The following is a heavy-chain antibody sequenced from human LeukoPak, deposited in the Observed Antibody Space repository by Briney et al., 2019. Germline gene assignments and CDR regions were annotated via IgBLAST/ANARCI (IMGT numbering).Heavy chain of an antibody. CDR2: ISAYNGNT. D-gene: IGHD1-1*01. CDR3: ARAGGDWNDVKSDY. Sequence: GASVKVSCKASGYTFTNYGISWVRQAPGQGLEWMGWISAYNGNTNYAQKLQGRVTMTTDTSTSTAYMELRSLRSDDTAVYYCARAGGDWNDVKSDYWGQGTLVTVSS. CDR1: GYTFTNYG. V-gene: IGHV1-18*01. J-gene: IGHJ4*02.